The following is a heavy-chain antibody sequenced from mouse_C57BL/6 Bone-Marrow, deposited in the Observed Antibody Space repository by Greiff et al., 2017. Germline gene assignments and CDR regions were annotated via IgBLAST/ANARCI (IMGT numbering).Heavy chain of an antibody. D-gene: IGHD2-2*01. CDR3: ARSRWLPYAY. J-gene: IGHJ3*01. Sequence: QVQLQQSGAELARPGASVKLSCKASGYTFTSYGISWVKQRTGQGLEWIGEIYPRSGNTYYNEKLKGKATLTADKSSSTAYMELRSLTSEDSAVYFCARSRWLPYAYWGQGTLVTVSA. CDR1: GYTFTSYG. V-gene: IGHV1-81*01. CDR2: IYPRSGNT.